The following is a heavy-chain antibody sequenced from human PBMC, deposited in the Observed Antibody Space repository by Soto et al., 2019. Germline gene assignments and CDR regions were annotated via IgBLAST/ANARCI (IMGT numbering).Heavy chain of an antibody. CDR3: ASFLGLYGGDCTGGRENL. D-gene: IGHD2-8*02. Sequence: EVQLVESGGGWVQPGGSLRLSCAASGFTFSSYSMNWVRQAPGKGLEWVSYISSSSSPIYTADSVRGRYTISRDNATNSLYLQMKSLRDSATAVYYCASFLGLYGGDCTGGRENLWGQGNLVSVHS. J-gene: IGHJ5*02. CDR2: ISSSSSPI. CDR1: GFTFSSYS. V-gene: IGHV3-48*02.